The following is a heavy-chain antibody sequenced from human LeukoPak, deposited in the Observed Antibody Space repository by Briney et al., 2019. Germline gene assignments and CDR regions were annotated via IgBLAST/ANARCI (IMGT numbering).Heavy chain of an antibody. CDR2: IYNSGST. CDR3: ATSSHDLLDTDY. D-gene: IGHD3-22*01. J-gene: IGHJ4*02. Sequence: SETLSLTCAVSGYSISSGYYWGWIRQPPGKGLEWIGYIYNSGSTNYNPSLRSRVTISVDTSKKQFSLKLSSVTAADTAVYYCATSSHDLLDTDYWGQGTLVTVSS. CDR1: GYSISSGYY. V-gene: IGHV4-38-2*01.